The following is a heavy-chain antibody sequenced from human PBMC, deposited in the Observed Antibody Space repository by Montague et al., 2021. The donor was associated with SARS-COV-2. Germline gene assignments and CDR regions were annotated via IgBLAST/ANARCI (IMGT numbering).Heavy chain of an antibody. V-gene: IGHV4-59*08. CDR1: GGSISSLY. D-gene: IGHD2-15*01. CDR3: ARHYSATLPAVY. J-gene: IGHJ4*02. Sequence: SETLSLTCTVSGGSISSLYWSWFRQPPGKGLEWIGYISDSGSTNYNPSLTSRVTMSVDTSKIQFSLKVNSVTAADTAVYYCARHYSATLPAVYWGQGTLVTVSS. CDR2: ISDSGST.